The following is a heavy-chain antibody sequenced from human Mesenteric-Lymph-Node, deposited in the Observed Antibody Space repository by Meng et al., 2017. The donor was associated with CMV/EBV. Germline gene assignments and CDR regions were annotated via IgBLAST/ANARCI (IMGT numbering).Heavy chain of an antibody. CDR2: ISAYNGNT. J-gene: IGHJ6*02. D-gene: IGHD2-2*01. Sequence: SVKVSCKASGYTFTSYGISWVRQAPGQGLEWMGWISAYNGNTNYAQKLQGRVTMTTDTSTSTAYMELRSLRSDDTAVYYCAREDIVVVPAAPYYYYYGMDVWGQGTTVTVSS. V-gene: IGHV1-18*01. CDR1: GYTFTSYG. CDR3: AREDIVVVPAAPYYYYYGMDV.